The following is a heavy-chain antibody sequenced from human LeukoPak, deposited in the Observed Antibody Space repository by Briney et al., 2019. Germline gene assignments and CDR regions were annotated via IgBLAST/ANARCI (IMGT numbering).Heavy chain of an antibody. J-gene: IGHJ5*02. D-gene: IGHD3-3*01. V-gene: IGHV1-18*01. CDR2: ISAYNGNT. CDR1: GYTFTSYG. Sequence: ASVKVSCKASGYTFTSYGISWVRQAPGQGLEWMGWISAYNGNTNYAQKLQGRVTMTTDTSTSTAYMELRSLRSDDTAVYYCARIYYLYYYDFYPFDPWGQGTLVTVSS. CDR3: ARIYYLYYYDFYPFDP.